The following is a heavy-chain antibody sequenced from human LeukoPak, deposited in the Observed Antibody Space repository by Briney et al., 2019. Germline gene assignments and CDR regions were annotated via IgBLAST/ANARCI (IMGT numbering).Heavy chain of an antibody. J-gene: IGHJ4*02. CDR3: ASATPATVPTLRYFDY. D-gene: IGHD4-17*01. CDR2: ISSSSSYI. Sequence: PGGSLRLSCAASGFTFSSYSMNWVRQAPGKGLEWVSSISSSSSYIYYADSVKGRFTISRDNSKNTLYLQMNSLRAEDTAVYYCASATPATVPTLRYFDYWGQGTLVTVSS. CDR1: GFTFSSYS. V-gene: IGHV3-21*01.